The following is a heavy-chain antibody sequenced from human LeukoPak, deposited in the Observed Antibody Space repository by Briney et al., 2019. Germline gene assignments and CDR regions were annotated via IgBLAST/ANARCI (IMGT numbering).Heavy chain of an antibody. CDR2: IKQDGSEE. J-gene: IGHJ4*02. CDR1: GFTVSSYW. D-gene: IGHD6-13*01. V-gene: IGHV3-7*01. Sequence: GGSLRLSCAAAGFTVSSYWMSWVRQAPGKGREWVANIKQDGSEEYYVDSVKGRFTISRDNAKNSLYLQMNSLRAEDTAVYYCAREGVAAEGFDYWGQGTLVTVSS. CDR3: AREGVAAEGFDY.